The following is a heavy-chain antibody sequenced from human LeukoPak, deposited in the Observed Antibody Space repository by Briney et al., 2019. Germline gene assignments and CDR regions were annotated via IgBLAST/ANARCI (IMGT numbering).Heavy chain of an antibody. CDR2: ISAYNGNT. CDR1: GYTFTSYG. CDR3: ASTRGLRFGENWFDP. J-gene: IGHJ5*02. V-gene: IGHV1-18*04. Sequence: ASVKVSCKASGYTFTSYGISWVRQAPGQGLEWMGWISAYNGNTNYAQKLQGRVTMTTDTSTSTAYMELRSLRSDDTAVYYCASTRGLRFGENWFDPWGQGTLVTVSS. D-gene: IGHD3-10*01.